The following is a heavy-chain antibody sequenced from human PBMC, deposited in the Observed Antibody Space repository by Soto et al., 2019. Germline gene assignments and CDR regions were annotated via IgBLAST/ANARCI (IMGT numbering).Heavy chain of an antibody. Sequence: PEETLSLTCIVSGGSISNYYWTWIRQPPGKGLEWIGYIYSSGNSNYNPSLKSRVTISVDTSKNQFSLNLTSVTAADTAVYYCARHSSSSRGWFGPWGQGTLVTVS. CDR1: GGSISNYY. CDR3: ARHSSSSRGWFGP. CDR2: IYSSGNS. V-gene: IGHV4-59*08. D-gene: IGHD6-6*01. J-gene: IGHJ5*02.